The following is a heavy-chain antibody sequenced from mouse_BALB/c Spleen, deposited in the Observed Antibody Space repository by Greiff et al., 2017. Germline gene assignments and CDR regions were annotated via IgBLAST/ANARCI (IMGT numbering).Heavy chain of an antibody. J-gene: IGHJ2*01. V-gene: IGHV1-5*01. CDR1: GYSFTSYW. CDR3: TRYCNYVDYFDY. Sequence: VQLQQSGTVLARPGASVKMSCKASGYSFTSYWMHWVKQRPGQGLEWIGAIYPGNSDTSYNQKFKGKAKLTAVTSASTAYMELSSLTNEDSAVYYCTRYCNYVDYFDYWGQGTTLTVSS. CDR2: IYPGNSDT. D-gene: IGHD2-1*01.